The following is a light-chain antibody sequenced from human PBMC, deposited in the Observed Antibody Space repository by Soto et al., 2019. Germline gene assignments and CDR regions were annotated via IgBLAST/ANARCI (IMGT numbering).Light chain of an antibody. J-gene: IGLJ2*01. CDR2: DNT. CDR1: RSNIGAGYA. CDR3: QSYDNSLSASV. Sequence: QSVLTQPPSVSGAPGQRVTISCTGSRSNIGAGYAVHWYQHHPGTAPKLLIYDNTNRPSGVPDRFSASESGTSASLAITGLQSEDEADYYCQSYDNSLSASVFGGGTKLTVL. V-gene: IGLV1-40*01.